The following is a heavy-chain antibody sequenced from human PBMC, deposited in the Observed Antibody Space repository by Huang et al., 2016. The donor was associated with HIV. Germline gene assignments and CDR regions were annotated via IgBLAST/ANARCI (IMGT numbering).Heavy chain of an antibody. Sequence: EVQVVESGGGLEQTGRSLRLSCKGSGFIFGDFDINWFRQPPGKGLECVGFIRTKASWGTARSAPSGKDRFSVSRDDSQNTAYLQIDTLQIEDTAIYYCSPSGNDYYYYYMDVWDKGTMVTVSS. CDR1: GFIFGDFD. D-gene: IGHD6-25*01. CDR3: SPSGNDYYYYYMDV. J-gene: IGHJ6*03. CDR2: IRTKASWGTA. V-gene: IGHV3-49*03.